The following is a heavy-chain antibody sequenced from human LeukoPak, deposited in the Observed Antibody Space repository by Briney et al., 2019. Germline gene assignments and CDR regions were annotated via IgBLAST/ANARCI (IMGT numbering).Heavy chain of an antibody. CDR3: ARHGSVSSGALV. Sequence: SETLSLTCTVSGYSIAHGFFWAWIRQPPGGGLEWIGSLYHSGTTYYNTSLKSRISTSVDTSKNQFSLKLRLVTAADTAVYYCARHGSVSSGALVWGQGTLVTVSS. V-gene: IGHV4-38-2*02. CDR2: LYHSGTT. J-gene: IGHJ4*02. CDR1: GYSIAHGFF. D-gene: IGHD3-22*01.